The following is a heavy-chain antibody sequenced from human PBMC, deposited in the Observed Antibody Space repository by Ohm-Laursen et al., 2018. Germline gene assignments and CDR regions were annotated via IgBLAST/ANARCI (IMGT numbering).Heavy chain of an antibody. Sequence: SETLSLTCSVSGASISSYYWSWIRQPAGKGLEWIGRIYTSGSTNYNPSLKSRVTMSVDTSKNQFSLKLSSVTAADTAVYYCASYGSGSYDAFDIWGQGTMVTVSS. D-gene: IGHD3-10*01. CDR1: GASISSYY. CDR2: IYTSGST. J-gene: IGHJ3*02. CDR3: ASYGSGSYDAFDI. V-gene: IGHV4-4*07.